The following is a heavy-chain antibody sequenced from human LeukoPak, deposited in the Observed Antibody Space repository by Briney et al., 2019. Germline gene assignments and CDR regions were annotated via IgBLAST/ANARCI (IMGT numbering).Heavy chain of an antibody. CDR1: GFTFSSYE. Sequence: PGGSLRLSCAASGFTFSSYEMNWVRQAPGKGLEWVSYISSSGSTIYYADSVKGRFTISRDNAKNSLYLQMNSLRAEDTAVYYCGGIAAAGVNYWGQGTLVTVSS. J-gene: IGHJ4*02. D-gene: IGHD6-13*01. V-gene: IGHV3-48*03. CDR3: GGIAAAGVNY. CDR2: ISSSGSTI.